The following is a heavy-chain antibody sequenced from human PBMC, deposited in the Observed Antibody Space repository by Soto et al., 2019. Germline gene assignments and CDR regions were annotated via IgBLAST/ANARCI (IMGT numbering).Heavy chain of an antibody. J-gene: IGHJ6*02. V-gene: IGHV3-13*01. CDR3: ATALGDSRKWAYHYYYGMDV. Sequence: GVTLRLSCAASGFSFSSYDMHWVRQATGKGLEWVSAIGTAGDTYYPGSVEGRFTISRENAKNSLYLQMNSLRAGDTAVYYCATALGDSRKWAYHYYYGMDVWGQGTTVTVSS. CDR2: IGTAGDT. CDR1: GFSFSSYD. D-gene: IGHD3-22*01.